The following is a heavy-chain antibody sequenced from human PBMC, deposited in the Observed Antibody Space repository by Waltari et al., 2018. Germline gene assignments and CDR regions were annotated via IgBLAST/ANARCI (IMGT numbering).Heavy chain of an antibody. Sequence: EVQLVESGGGLVQPGGSLRLSCAASGFTFSIYWMSWVRQAPGEVWGCVANRNGSGCENCCGDAVKGRFTSSRDHAKNALYLQRNSLRADDTAVYYCARYSGNYGGFDYWGQGTLVTVSS. CDR2: RNGSGCEN. D-gene: IGHD1-26*01. CDR1: GFTFSIYW. CDR3: ARYSGNYGGFDY. J-gene: IGHJ4*02. V-gene: IGHV3-7*01.